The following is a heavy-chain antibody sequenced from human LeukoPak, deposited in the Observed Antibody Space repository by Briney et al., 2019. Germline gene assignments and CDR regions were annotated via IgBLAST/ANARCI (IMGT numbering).Heavy chain of an antibody. CDR2: ISASNGNT. D-gene: IGHD2-8*01. CDR1: GYTFTSYA. V-gene: IGHV1-18*01. Sequence: ASVKVSCKASGYTFTSYAMNWVRQAPGQGLEWMGWISASNGNTRYAQKIQGRVTMTTDTSTRTAYMELRSLRSDDTAVYYCARDMSFAVSMVSPDYWGQGTLVTVSS. CDR3: ARDMSFAVSMVSPDY. J-gene: IGHJ4*02.